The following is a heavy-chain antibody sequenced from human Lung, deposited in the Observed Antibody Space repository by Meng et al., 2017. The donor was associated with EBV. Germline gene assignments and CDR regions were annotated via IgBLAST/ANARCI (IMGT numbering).Heavy chain of an antibody. CDR1: GGSISSGGHY. Sequence: QVQVPEAGPGLVKPSQTRSLPCTVSGGSISSGGHYWSWIRQNPGKGLEWIGYIYYSGSTYYNPSLKSLVSISVDTSNNQFSLKLSSVTAADTAVYYCARAVDTGYFDYWGQGTLVTVSS. CDR2: IYYSGST. CDR3: ARAVDTGYFDY. D-gene: IGHD5-18*01. V-gene: IGHV4-31*01. J-gene: IGHJ4*02.